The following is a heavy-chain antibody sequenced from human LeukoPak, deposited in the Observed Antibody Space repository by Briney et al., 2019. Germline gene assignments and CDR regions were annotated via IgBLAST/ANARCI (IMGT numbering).Heavy chain of an antibody. D-gene: IGHD2-15*01. Sequence: ASVKVSCKASVYTGSIDDYYWVRHATGQGLEWMGWMNPNSGNTGYAQRFQGRVTMTRSTSISTAYMELSSLTSDDTAVYYCARSFVGTRKINDYWGQGTLVTVSS. J-gene: IGHJ4*02. CDR1: VYTGSIDD. CDR3: ARSFVGTRKINDY. V-gene: IGHV1-8*02. CDR2: MNPNSGNT.